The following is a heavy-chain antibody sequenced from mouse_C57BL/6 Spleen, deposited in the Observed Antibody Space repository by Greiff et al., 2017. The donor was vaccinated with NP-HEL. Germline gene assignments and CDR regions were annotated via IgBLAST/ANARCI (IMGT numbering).Heavy chain of an antibody. Sequence: DVKLVESEGGLVQPGSSMKLSCTASGFTFSDYYMAWVRQVPEKGLEWVANINYDGSSTYYLDSLKSRFIISRDNAKNILYLQMSSLKSEDTATYYCARGPYYYGSSYYFDYWGQGTTLTVSS. CDR2: INYDGSST. CDR1: GFTFSDYY. J-gene: IGHJ2*01. V-gene: IGHV5-16*01. CDR3: ARGPYYYGSSYYFDY. D-gene: IGHD1-1*01.